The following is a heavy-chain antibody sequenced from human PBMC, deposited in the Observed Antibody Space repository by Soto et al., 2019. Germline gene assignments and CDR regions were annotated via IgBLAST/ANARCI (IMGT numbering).Heavy chain of an antibody. CDR3: VRGCRLMNRGANCYYGVDV. D-gene: IGHD3-10*01. V-gene: IGHV4-4*07. Sequence: SETLSLTCTVSGGSISSYHWSWIRQPAGKGLEWIGRMSTSGSSNYNPSLKSRVTMSVETSRTQFSLKLRSVTAADTAVYYCVRGCRLMNRGANCYYGVDVWGQGTTVTVSS. CDR2: MSTSGSS. J-gene: IGHJ6*02. CDR1: GGSISSYH.